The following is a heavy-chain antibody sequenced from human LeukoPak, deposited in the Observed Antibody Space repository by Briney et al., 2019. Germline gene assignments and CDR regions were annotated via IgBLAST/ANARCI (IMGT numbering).Heavy chain of an antibody. CDR2: IFYSGRT. J-gene: IGHJ5*02. Sequence: SETLSLTCTVSGGSISSNSYYWGWVRQPPGKGLEWIGNIFYSGRTYYTPSLKGRVTISIDTSKDQFSLNLNSVTAAHTAVYYCARSIGDIVATISLGHDNGFDPWGQGILVTVSS. V-gene: IGHV4-39*01. D-gene: IGHD5-12*01. CDR3: ARSIGDIVATISLGHDNGFDP. CDR1: GGSISSNSYY.